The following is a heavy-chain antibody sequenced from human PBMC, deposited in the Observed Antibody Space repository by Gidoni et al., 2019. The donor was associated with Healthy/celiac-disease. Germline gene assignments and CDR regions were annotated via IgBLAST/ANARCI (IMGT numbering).Heavy chain of an antibody. D-gene: IGHD4-17*01. CDR2: ISPILGTA. V-gene: IGHV1-69*01. CDR3: ARGRGGDDGGYYFDY. Sequence: QVQLVQSGAEVKKPGSSVTVSCKASGGTFRSYAISWVRQAPGQGLEWMGGISPILGTANYAQECQGRVTISADESTSTAYMELSSLRSEDTAVYYCARGRGGDDGGYYFDYWGQGTLVTVSS. CDR1: GGTFRSYA. J-gene: IGHJ4*02.